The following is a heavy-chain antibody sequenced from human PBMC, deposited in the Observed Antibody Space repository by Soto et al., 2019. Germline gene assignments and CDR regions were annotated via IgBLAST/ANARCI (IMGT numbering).Heavy chain of an antibody. CDR1: GFTFSSYS. V-gene: IGHV3-48*02. CDR3: ARDCSGGSCYFAPISDY. CDR2: ISSSSSTI. D-gene: IGHD2-15*01. J-gene: IGHJ4*02. Sequence: GGSLRLSCAASGFTFSSYSMNWVRQAPGKGLEWVSYISSSSSTIYYADSVKGRFTISRDNAKNSLYLQMNSLRDEDTAVYYCARDCSGGSCYFAPISDYWGQGTLVTVSS.